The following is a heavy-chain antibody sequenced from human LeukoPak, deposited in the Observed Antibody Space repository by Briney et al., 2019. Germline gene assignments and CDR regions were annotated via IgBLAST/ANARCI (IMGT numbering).Heavy chain of an antibody. V-gene: IGHV3-15*01. CDR3: ATRINRDGYSWAYDH. CDR2: IKSRTDGGTT. J-gene: IGHJ4*02. CDR1: GFTFTNAW. D-gene: IGHD5-24*01. Sequence: GGSLRLSCAASGFTFTNAWMYWVRQAPGKGLGWVARIKSRTDGGTTDYAAPVKGRFTISRDDSKNTLYLEMNSLKTEDTGVFYCATRINRDGYSWAYDHWGQGTLVTVSS.